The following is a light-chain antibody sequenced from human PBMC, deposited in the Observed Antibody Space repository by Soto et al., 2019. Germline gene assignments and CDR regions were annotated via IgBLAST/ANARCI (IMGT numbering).Light chain of an antibody. J-gene: IGKJ1*01. CDR3: QQYHNWPSWT. CDR2: DAS. CDR1: QSVSSRY. Sequence: EIVMTQSPATLSVSPGERATLSSRASQSVSSRYLAWYQQKPGQAPRLLIYDASTRAAGVPARFSGSGSGTEFTLTISSLQSEDFAVYHCQQYHNWPSWTFGQGTKVDIK. V-gene: IGKV3-15*01.